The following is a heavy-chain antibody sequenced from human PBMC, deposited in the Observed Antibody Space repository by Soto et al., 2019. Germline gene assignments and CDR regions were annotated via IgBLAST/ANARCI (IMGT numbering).Heavy chain of an antibody. Sequence: GGSLSLSCAASEFTFSSYAISWVRQAPGKGLEWVSSISGSGGTTDYADSVKGRFTISRDNSKNTLYLQMPSLRAEDTALYYCAKDIVGDAYRWGGFDYWGQGTLVTVSS. CDR1: EFTFSSYA. CDR3: AKDIVGDAYRWGGFDY. V-gene: IGHV3-23*01. D-gene: IGHD1-26*01. J-gene: IGHJ4*02. CDR2: ISGSGGTT.